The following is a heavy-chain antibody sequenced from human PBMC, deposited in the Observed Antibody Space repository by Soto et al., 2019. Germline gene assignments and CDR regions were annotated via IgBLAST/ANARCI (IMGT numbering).Heavy chain of an antibody. J-gene: IGHJ6*02. CDR2: ISSSSTYI. V-gene: IGHV3-21*02. CDR3: ARSLPRSISGGPPGMDV. Sequence: EVQLVESGGGLVKPGGSLRLSCEVSGFSFSTYSMSWVRQAPGKGLEWVSSISSSSTYIFYADAVKGRFTISRDNAKSSRHLQMNSLRAEDTAVYFCARSLPRSISGGPPGMDVWGQGTTVTVSS. CDR1: GFSFSTYS. D-gene: IGHD3-10*01.